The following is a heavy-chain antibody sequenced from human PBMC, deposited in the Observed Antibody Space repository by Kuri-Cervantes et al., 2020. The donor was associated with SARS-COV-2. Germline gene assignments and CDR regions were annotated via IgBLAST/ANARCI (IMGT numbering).Heavy chain of an antibody. CDR2: IWYDGSNK. J-gene: IGHJ4*02. CDR1: GFTFSSYG. CDR3: AKDRVGVQDF. Sequence: LSLTCAASGFTFSSYGIHWVRQAPGKGLEWVAVIWYDGSNKYYADSVKGRFTISRDNSKNTLYLQMNSLRPEDTAMYYCAKDRVGVQDFWGQGTLVTVSS. V-gene: IGHV3-30*18. D-gene: IGHD2-21*01.